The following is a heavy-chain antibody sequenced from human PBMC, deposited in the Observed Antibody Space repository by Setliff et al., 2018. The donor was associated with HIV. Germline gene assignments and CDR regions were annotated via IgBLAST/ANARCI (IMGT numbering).Heavy chain of an antibody. J-gene: IGHJ3*02. Sequence: ASVQVSXKASGYNFTGYHIHWVRQAPGQGLEWMGWDNPDNVVLKSAQKFQGRVTMTRDTSINTAYMELSSLKSDDTAVYYWASPSFWGSGARNIDAFDMWGQGTLVTVSS. CDR3: ASPSFWGSGARNIDAFDM. V-gene: IGHV1-2*02. CDR2: DNPDNVVL. D-gene: IGHD7-27*01. CDR1: GYNFTGYH.